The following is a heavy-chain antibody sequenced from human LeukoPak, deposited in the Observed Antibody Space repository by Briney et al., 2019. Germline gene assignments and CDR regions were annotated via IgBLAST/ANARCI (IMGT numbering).Heavy chain of an antibody. D-gene: IGHD2-21*01. V-gene: IGHV3-23*01. CDR3: AKDVGTYSPEYFQH. J-gene: IGHJ1*01. CDR1: GFTFSSYA. Sequence: PGGSLRLSCEASGFTFSSYAMSWVRQAPGKGLGWVSAISGSGGSTYYADSVKGRFSISRDNSTNTLYLQMNSLRAEDTAVYYCAKDVGTYSPEYFQHWGQGTLVTVSS. CDR2: ISGSGGST.